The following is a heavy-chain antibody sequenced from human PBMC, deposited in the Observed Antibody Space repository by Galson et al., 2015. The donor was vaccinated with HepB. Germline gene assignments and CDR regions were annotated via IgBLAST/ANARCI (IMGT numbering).Heavy chain of an antibody. CDR3: ARPRTCSSGYYGEFDY. Sequence: QSGAEVKKPGESLKISCKGSGYSFTSYWIGWVRQKPGKGLEWMGIIFAGDSDTRYSPSFQGQVTFSADKSISTANLQWSSLKASDTAMYYCARPRTCSSGYYGEFDYWGQGTLVTVSS. CDR2: IFAGDSDT. V-gene: IGHV5-51*01. D-gene: IGHD2-2*01. CDR1: GYSFTSYW. J-gene: IGHJ4*02.